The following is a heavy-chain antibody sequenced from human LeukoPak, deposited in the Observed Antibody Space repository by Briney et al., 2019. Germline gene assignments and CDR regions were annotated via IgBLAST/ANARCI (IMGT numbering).Heavy chain of an antibody. V-gene: IGHV3-9*01. J-gene: IGHJ3*02. Sequence: PGGSLRLSCAASGFTFDDYAMHWVRQAPGKGLEWVSGISWNSGSIGYADSVKGRFTISRDNAKNPLYLQMNSLRAEDTALYYCAKDISHYYDSSGAFDIWGQGTMVTVSS. CDR3: AKDISHYYDSSGAFDI. CDR1: GFTFDDYA. D-gene: IGHD3-22*01. CDR2: ISWNSGSI.